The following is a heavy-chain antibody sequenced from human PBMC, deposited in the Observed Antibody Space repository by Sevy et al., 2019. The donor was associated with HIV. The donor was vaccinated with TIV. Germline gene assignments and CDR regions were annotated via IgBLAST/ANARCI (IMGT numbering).Heavy chain of an antibody. CDR2: IGSTGPTI. CDR1: GFIFSYYG. Sequence: GGSLRLSCAASGFIFSYYGMHWVRQAPGKGLEWVSNIGSTGPTIYYADSVKGRFTISRDNAKNSLYLQMNSLREEDTAVYYCARPGSGWFEFDSWGQGTLVTVSS. J-gene: IGHJ4*02. CDR3: ARPGSGWFEFDS. V-gene: IGHV3-48*02. D-gene: IGHD6-19*01.